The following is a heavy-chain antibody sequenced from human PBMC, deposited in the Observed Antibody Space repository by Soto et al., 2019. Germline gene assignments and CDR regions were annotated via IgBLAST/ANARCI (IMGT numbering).Heavy chain of an antibody. J-gene: IGHJ5*02. V-gene: IGHV2-5*02. Sequence: QITLKESGPTLVKPTQTLTLTCTFSGFSLSTSGVGVGWIRQPPGKALEWLALIYWDDDKRYSPSLKSRPTIPEDPAKTEGGRTMTNMTPVATTTYYCALTLDQLDGGKWSDPWGHGTMDTVSS. CDR2: IYWDDDK. D-gene: IGHD1-1*01. CDR1: GFSLSTSGVG. CDR3: ALTLDQLDGGKWSDP.